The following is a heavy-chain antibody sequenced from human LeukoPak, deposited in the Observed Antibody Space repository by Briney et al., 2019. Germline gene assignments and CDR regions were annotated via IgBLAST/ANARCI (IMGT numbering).Heavy chain of an antibody. CDR2: ISAYNGNT. D-gene: IGHD5-18*01. V-gene: IGHV1-18*01. CDR3: AAHTAMDPVPFDY. Sequence: ASVKVSCKASGYTFTSYGISWVRQAPGQGLERMGWISAYNGNTNYAQKLQGRVTMTTDTSTSTAYMEPRSLRSDDTAVYYCAAHTAMDPVPFDYWGQGTLVTVSS. J-gene: IGHJ4*02. CDR1: GYTFTSYG.